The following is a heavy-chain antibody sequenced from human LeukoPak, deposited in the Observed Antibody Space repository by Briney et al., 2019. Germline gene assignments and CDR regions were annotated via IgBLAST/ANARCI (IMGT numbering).Heavy chain of an antibody. CDR2: ISSSSSYI. V-gene: IGHV3-21*04. D-gene: IGHD3-22*01. CDR3: ARDWDYYDSSGYYGY. J-gene: IGHJ4*02. CDR1: GFTFSSYS. Sequence: GGSLRLSCAASGFTFSSYSMNWVRQAPGKGLEWVSSISSSSSYIYYADSVKGRFTISRDNAKNTLYLQMNSLRAEDTAVYYCARDWDYYDSSGYYGYWGQGTLVTVSS.